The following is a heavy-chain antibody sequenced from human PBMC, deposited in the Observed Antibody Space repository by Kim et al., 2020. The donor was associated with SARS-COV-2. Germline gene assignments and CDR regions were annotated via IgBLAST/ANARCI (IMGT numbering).Heavy chain of an antibody. Sequence: GESLKISCKASGHRFGNNWIAWVRQMPGKGLEWMGIIYPDDSDARYSPSFQGQVTISADKSTSTAHLQWSSLKASDTAIYYCATTEITASEKYYFDYWGQGTLVTVSS. D-gene: IGHD6-13*01. CDR1: GHRFGNNW. CDR2: IYPDDSDA. V-gene: IGHV5-51*01. J-gene: IGHJ4*02. CDR3: ATTEITASEKYYFDY.